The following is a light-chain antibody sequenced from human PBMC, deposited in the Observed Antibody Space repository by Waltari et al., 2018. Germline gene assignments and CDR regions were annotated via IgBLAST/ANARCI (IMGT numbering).Light chain of an antibody. CDR2: AAS. CDR1: QSIDNY. CDR3: QQTYIAPPRT. J-gene: IGKJ1*01. Sequence: DIQMTQSPSSLSASVGDRVTITCRASQSIDNYLNWYQQKPGKAPNLLIYAASTLQSGVPSRFSGSGSGTYFTLTISSLQREDFATYYCQQTYIAPPRTFGQGTKVEI. V-gene: IGKV1-39*01.